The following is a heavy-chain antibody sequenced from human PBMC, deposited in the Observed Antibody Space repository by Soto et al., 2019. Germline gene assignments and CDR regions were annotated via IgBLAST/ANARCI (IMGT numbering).Heavy chain of an antibody. D-gene: IGHD4-17*01. CDR1: GYTFTSYG. CDR2: ISAYNGNT. CDR3: AGGGGYGEGFDY. J-gene: IGHJ4*02. Sequence: QVQLVQSGAEVKKPGASVKVSCKASGYTFTSYGISWVRQAPGQGLEWMGWISAYNGNTNYAQKLQGRVTMTTDTPKSQANMEVGGLRSDGTAVYYCAGGGGYGEGFDYWGQGPLVTVSS. V-gene: IGHV1-18*01.